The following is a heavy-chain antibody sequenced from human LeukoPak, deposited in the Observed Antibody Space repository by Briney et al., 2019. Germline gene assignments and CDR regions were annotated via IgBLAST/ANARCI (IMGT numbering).Heavy chain of an antibody. J-gene: IGHJ5*02. CDR3: ARCGVLYWVQA. CDR1: GYSISSGYY. V-gene: IGHV4-38-2*01. CDR2: IYYSGST. D-gene: IGHD2-21*01. Sequence: SETLSLTCAVSGYSISSGYYWGWIRQPPGKGLEWIGSIYYSGSTYYNPSLKSRVTISVDTSKNQFSLKLSSVTAADTAVYYCARCGVLYWVQAWGQGTLVTVSS.